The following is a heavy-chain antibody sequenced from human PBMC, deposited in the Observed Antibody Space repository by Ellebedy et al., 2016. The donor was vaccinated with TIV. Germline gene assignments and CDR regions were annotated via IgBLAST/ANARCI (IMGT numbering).Heavy chain of an antibody. CDR2: TNPNSGNT. CDR1: GYTFIDYH. D-gene: IGHD3-10*01. J-gene: IGHJ4*02. V-gene: IGHV1-8*02. Sequence: AASVKVSCKTSGYTFIDYHIHWVRQAPGQGLEWMGWTNPNSGNTAHARAFQGRVTVTRDLSISTVYMELSSLTSEDTAVYYCAGRRQGSGITDFWGQGTMVTVSS. CDR3: AGRRQGSGITDF.